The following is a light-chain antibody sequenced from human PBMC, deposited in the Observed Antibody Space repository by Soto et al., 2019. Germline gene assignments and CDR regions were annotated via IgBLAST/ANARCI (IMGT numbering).Light chain of an antibody. CDR3: QQYSISPRT. Sequence: EIVLTQSPGTLSLFPGERATLSCRASQGVSATYVAWYQHKPGQAPSLLIYGSSTRATGVPDRFSGSGSGRDFTLTISRLEPEDSALYYCQQYSISPRTFGQGTKVEIK. J-gene: IGKJ1*01. CDR1: QGVSATY. CDR2: GSS. V-gene: IGKV3-20*01.